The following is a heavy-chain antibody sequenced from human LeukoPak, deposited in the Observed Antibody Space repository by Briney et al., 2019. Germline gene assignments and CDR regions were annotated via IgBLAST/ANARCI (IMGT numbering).Heavy chain of an antibody. J-gene: IGHJ4*02. Sequence: SETLSLTCAVYGGSFSGYYWSWIRQPPGKGLEWIGEINHSGSTNYNPSLKSRVTISVDTSKNQFSLKLSSVTAADTAVYYCARRYNWNYYADYWGQGILVTVSS. CDR1: GGSFSGYY. CDR3: ARRYNWNYYADY. CDR2: INHSGST. D-gene: IGHD1-7*01. V-gene: IGHV4-34*01.